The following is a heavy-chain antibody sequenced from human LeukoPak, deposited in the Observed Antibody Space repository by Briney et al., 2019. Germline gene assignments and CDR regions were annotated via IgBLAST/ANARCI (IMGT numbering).Heavy chain of an antibody. Sequence: PGGSLRLSRAASGFTFSTYRMNWVRQPPGKGLEGVSSITGSSRFIYYADSMKGRFTISRANAKNTMYLQMSSLRAEDTAVYYCARDRSSGWYDYWGQGILVTVSS. V-gene: IGHV3-21*01. CDR2: ITGSSRFI. CDR3: ARDRSSGWYDY. D-gene: IGHD6-19*01. CDR1: GFTFSTYR. J-gene: IGHJ4*02.